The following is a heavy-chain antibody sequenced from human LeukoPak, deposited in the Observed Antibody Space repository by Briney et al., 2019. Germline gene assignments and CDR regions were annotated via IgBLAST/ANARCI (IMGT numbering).Heavy chain of an antibody. CDR2: ISYSGNT. CDR1: GGSISSGGYS. CDR3: ARDPWLVRGVIRFNWFDP. V-gene: IGHV4-30-4*07. D-gene: IGHD3-10*01. Sequence: PSETLSLTCAVSGGSISSGGYSWSWIRQPPGTGLGWIGYISYSGNTYYNPSLKSRVTISVDTSKNQFSLKLSSVTAADTAVYYCARDPWLVRGVIRFNWFDPWGQGTLVTVSS. J-gene: IGHJ5*02.